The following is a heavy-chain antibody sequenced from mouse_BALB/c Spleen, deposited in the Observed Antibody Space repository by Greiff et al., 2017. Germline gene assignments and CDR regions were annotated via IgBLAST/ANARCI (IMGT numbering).Heavy chain of an antibody. Sequence: QVQLQQPGAELVKPGASVKMSCKASGYTFTSYNMHWVKQTPGQGLEWIGAIYPGNGDTSYNQKFKGKATLTADKSSSTAYMQLSSLTSEDSAVYYCARKTTVGEGYFDVWGAGTTVTVSS. V-gene: IGHV1-12*01. CDR1: GYTFTSYN. J-gene: IGHJ1*01. CDR2: IYPGNGDT. CDR3: ARKTTVGEGYFDV. D-gene: IGHD1-1*01.